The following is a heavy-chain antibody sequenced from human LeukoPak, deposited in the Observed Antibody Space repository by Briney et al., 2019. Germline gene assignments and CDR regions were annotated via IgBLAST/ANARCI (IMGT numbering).Heavy chain of an antibody. J-gene: IGHJ4*02. Sequence: GSLRLSCAASGFTFSSYVMSWVSQPPEKGLEWVSSITHSGAGTFYADSVRGRFIISRDNSKNTLYLQMNSMRAEDTAVYYCAKGLDSSNWFVDYWGQGTLVTVSS. CDR2: ITHSGAGT. D-gene: IGHD6-13*01. CDR1: GFTFSSYV. V-gene: IGHV3-23*01. CDR3: AKGLDSSNWFVDY.